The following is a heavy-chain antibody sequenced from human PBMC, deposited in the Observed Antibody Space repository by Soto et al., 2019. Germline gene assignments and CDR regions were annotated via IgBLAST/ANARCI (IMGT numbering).Heavy chain of an antibody. CDR1: GGTFSSYT. J-gene: IGHJ5*02. D-gene: IGHD4-17*01. Sequence: ASVKVSCKASGGTFSSYTISWVRQAPGQGLEWMGRIIPILGIANYAQKFQGRVTITADKSTSTAYMELSSLRSEDTAVYYCARASTGNAPTTVKGWFDPWGQGTLVTVSS. V-gene: IGHV1-69*02. CDR2: IIPILGIA. CDR3: ARASTGNAPTTVKGWFDP.